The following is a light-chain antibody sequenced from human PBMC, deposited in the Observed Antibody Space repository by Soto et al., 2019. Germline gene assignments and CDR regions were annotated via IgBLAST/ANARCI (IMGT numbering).Light chain of an antibody. CDR1: QGISNY. CDR3: KQFYDLPIT. J-gene: IGKJ5*01. Sequence: DIQMTQSPSSLSASVGDRVTITCRASQGISNYLAWYQQKPGKVPKLLIYAASTLQSGVPSRFSGSGSGTYFTLTISSLQPDDSGTYYCKQFYDLPITFGQGTRLEIK. V-gene: IGKV1-27*01. CDR2: AAS.